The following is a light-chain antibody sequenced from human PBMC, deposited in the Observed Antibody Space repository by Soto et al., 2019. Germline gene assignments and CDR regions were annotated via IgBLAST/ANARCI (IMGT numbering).Light chain of an antibody. CDR1: QSIVYSDGNAY. CDR2: RTS. J-gene: IGKJ4*02. V-gene: IGKV2-30*01. Sequence: DVVMTQSPLSLPVTLGQPASISCRSSQSIVYSDGNAYLSWFQQRPGQSPRRLIYRTSNRDSGVPDRFSGSGSGTDFTLTINRVEAEDVGVYYCMQGTNWPPTFGRGTKVEIK. CDR3: MQGTNWPPT.